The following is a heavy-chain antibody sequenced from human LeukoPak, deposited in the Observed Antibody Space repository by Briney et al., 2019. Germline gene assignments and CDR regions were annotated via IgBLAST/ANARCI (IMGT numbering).Heavy chain of an antibody. CDR1: GGSISSYY. J-gene: IGHJ4*02. Sequence: PSETLSLTCTVSGGSISSYYWSWIRQPPGKGLEWIGYIYYSGSTSYNPSLKSRVTISVDTSKNQFSLKLSSVTAADTAVYYCARVKPGGSYDYWGQGTLVTVST. V-gene: IGHV4-59*01. CDR3: ARVKPGGSYDY. D-gene: IGHD1-26*01. CDR2: IYYSGST.